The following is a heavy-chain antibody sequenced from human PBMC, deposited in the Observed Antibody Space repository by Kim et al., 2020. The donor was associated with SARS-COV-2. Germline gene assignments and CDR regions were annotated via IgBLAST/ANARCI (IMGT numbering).Heavy chain of an antibody. J-gene: IGHJ4*02. CDR1: GYTFTTYG. CDR3: ARDDYGDYLRGFDY. CDR2: ISAYNANT. V-gene: IGHV1-18*01. D-gene: IGHD4-17*01. Sequence: ASVKVSCKASGYTFTTYGISWVRQAPGQGLEWMGWISAYNANTESAQKFHDRVTMTTDTSATTAYMELRSLRSDDTAVYYCARDDYGDYLRGFDYWGQGT.